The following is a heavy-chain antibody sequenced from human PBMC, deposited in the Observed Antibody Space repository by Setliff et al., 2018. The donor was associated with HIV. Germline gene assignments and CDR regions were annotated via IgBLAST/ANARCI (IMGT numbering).Heavy chain of an antibody. CDR3: IIAYSSGWLAPMGFDS. D-gene: IGHD6-19*01. V-gene: IGHV4-61*09. J-gene: IGHJ4*02. Sequence: SETLSLTCTVSGGSISSGSYYWSWIRQPAGEGLEWIGQIHTTGTTNCNPSLKSRVTISVDTSKNQFSLQLSPVTAADTAVYYCIIAYSSGWLAPMGFDSWGQGTLVTVSS. CDR2: IHTTGTT. CDR1: GGSISSGSYY.